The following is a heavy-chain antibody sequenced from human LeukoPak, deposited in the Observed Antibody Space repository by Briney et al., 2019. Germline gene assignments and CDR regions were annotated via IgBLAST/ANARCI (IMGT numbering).Heavy chain of an antibody. V-gene: IGHV3-74*01. CDR2: VFRDGTNP. J-gene: IGHJ4*02. Sequence: WGSLRLSCEASGFTFSSYWMHWIRQAPGKGLVWVSRVFRDGTNPAYADSVKGRFTISRDNSKRTLYLQMNSLRAEDTAVYYCSSGWSPLDYWGQGTLVTVSS. CDR1: GFTFSSYW. CDR3: SSGWSPLDY. D-gene: IGHD6-19*01.